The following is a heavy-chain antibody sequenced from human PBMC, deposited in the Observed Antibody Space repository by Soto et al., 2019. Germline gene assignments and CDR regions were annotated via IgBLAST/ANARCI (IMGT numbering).Heavy chain of an antibody. CDR2: IYSGGST. Sequence: GGSLSLSCSASGFTVSSNYMSWVRQAPGKGLEWVSVIYSGGSTYYADSVKGRFTISRDNSKNTLYLQMNSLRAEDTAVYYCASELLGDNWFDPWGQGTLVTVSS. D-gene: IGHD3-16*01. V-gene: IGHV3-53*01. CDR1: GFTVSSNY. CDR3: ASELLGDNWFDP. J-gene: IGHJ5*02.